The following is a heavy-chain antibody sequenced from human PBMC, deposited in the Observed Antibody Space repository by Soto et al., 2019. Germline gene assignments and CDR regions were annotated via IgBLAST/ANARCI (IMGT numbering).Heavy chain of an antibody. Sequence: QVQLVQSGAEVKKPGSSVKVSCKASGGTFSSYAISWVRQAPGQGLEWMGGIIPIFGTANYAQKFQGRVTITADKPTSADYMEPISLRSGDTAVYYGARGGYIYGGGDFDYWGQGTLVTVSS. D-gene: IGHD5-18*01. CDR2: IIPIFGTA. CDR3: ARGGYIYGGGDFDY. CDR1: GGTFSSYA. V-gene: IGHV1-69*06. J-gene: IGHJ4*02.